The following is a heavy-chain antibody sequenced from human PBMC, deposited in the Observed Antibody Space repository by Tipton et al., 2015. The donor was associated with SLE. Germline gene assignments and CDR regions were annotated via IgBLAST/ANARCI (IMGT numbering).Heavy chain of an antibody. J-gene: IGHJ3*02. Sequence: LRLSCTVSGGSISSSSYYWGWIRQPPGKGLEWIGSIYYSGSTYYNPSLKSRVTISVDTSKNQFSLKLSSGTAADTAVYYCASPGVVVVAATGDAFDIWGQGTMVTVSS. CDR2: IYYSGST. CDR1: GGSISSSSYY. CDR3: ASPGVVVVAATGDAFDI. V-gene: IGHV4-39*01. D-gene: IGHD2-15*01.